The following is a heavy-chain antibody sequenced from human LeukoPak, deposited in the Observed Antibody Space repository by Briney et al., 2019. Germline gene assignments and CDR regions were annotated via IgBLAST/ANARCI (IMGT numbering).Heavy chain of an antibody. D-gene: IGHD3-3*01. CDR1: GFTFGDYA. V-gene: IGHV3-49*03. CDR3: TRGSLRFLEWLSTTPLDY. Sequence: GGSLRLSCTASGFTFGDYAMSWFRQAPGKGLEWVGFIRSKAYGGTTEYAASVKGRFTISRDDSKSIAYLQMNSLKTEDIAVYYCTRGSLRFLEWLSTTPLDYWGQGTLVTVSS. J-gene: IGHJ4*02. CDR2: IRSKAYGGTT.